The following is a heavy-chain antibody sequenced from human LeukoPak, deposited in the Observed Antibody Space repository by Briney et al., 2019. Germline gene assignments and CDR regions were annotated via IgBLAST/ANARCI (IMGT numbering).Heavy chain of an antibody. Sequence: SETLSLTCTGSGGSISSYYWSWIRQPPGKGLEWIGYIYYRGSTNYNPSLKSRVTISVDPSKNQFSLKLSSVTAADTAVYYCARESKDFWSGSKYGMDVWGQGTTVTVSS. D-gene: IGHD3-3*01. CDR3: ARESKDFWSGSKYGMDV. J-gene: IGHJ6*02. CDR2: IYYRGST. V-gene: IGHV4-59*01. CDR1: GGSISSYY.